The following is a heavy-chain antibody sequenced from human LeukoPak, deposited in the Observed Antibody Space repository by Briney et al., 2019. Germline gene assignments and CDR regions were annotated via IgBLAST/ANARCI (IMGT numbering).Heavy chain of an antibody. CDR3: AREGTPAAGD. CDR1: GFTFSSYI. CDR2: ISSSSGYI. V-gene: IGHV3-21*06. Sequence: PGRSLRLSCAASGFTFSSYIMNWVRQAPGKGLEWVASISSSSGYIYYADSVKGRFTISRDNAKNSLYLQMNSLRAEDTAVYYCAREGTPAAGDWGQGTLVTVSS. J-gene: IGHJ4*02. D-gene: IGHD6-13*01.